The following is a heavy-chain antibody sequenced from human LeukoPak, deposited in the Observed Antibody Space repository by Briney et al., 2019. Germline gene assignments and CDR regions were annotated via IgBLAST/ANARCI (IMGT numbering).Heavy chain of an antibody. CDR1: GGSFTRYY. CDR3: ASWNFLVAAAFGY. D-gene: IGHD2-2*01. CDR2: MYYSGDA. Sequence: SQTLSLTCTVSGGSFTRYYCSCIRQPPGTGLEWIGYMYYSGDANYNPSLKSRVTISVDTSKNQSSLKLSSVTAADTAVYYCASWNFLVAAAFGYWGQGTLVTVSS. V-gene: IGHV4-59*01. J-gene: IGHJ4*02.